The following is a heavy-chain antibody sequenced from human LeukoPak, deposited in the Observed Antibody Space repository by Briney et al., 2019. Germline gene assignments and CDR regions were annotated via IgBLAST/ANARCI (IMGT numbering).Heavy chain of an antibody. J-gene: IGHJ4*02. D-gene: IGHD3-16*02. CDR3: VRRYMATSAEDFDY. CDR2: IKKDGSEK. CDR1: GFTFSSYW. V-gene: IGHV3-7*01. Sequence: GGSLRLSCAASGFTFSSYWMSWVRQAPGKVLEWLANIKKDGSEKYYVDSVKGRFTISRDNAKTSLYLQMNTLRAEDTAVYYCVRRYMATSAEDFDYWGQGTLVTVFS.